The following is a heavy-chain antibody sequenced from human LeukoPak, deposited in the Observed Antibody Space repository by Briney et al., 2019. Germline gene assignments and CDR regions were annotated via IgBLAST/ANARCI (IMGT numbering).Heavy chain of an antibody. Sequence: ASVKVSCKASGHTFTGYYMHWVRQAPGQGLEWMGWINPNSGGTKYAQKFQGRVTMTRDTSISTAYMELSRLRSDDTAVYYCARDRITMIVVVNDAFDIWGQGTMVTVSS. D-gene: IGHD3-22*01. CDR1: GHTFTGYY. J-gene: IGHJ3*02. CDR3: ARDRITMIVVVNDAFDI. V-gene: IGHV1-2*02. CDR2: INPNSGGT.